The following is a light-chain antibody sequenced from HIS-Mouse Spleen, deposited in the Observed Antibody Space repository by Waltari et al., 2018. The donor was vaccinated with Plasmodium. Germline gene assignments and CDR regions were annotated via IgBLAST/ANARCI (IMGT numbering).Light chain of an antibody. J-gene: IGKJ3*01. Sequence: EIVMTHSPATLSVSPGDRATLSCRASRSVSSNLAWYQQKPGQAPRLLIYGASTRATGIPARFSGSGSGTEFTLTISSLQSEDFAVYYCQQYNNWSFTFGPGTKVDIK. V-gene: IGKV3-15*01. CDR3: QQYNNWSFT. CDR2: GAS. CDR1: RSVSSN.